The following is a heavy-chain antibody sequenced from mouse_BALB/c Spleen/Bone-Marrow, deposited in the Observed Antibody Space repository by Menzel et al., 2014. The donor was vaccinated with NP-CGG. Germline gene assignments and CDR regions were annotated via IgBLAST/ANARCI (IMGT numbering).Heavy chain of an antibody. Sequence: EVQGVESGAGLVKPGASVKLSCTASGFNIKDTYMHWVKQRPEQGLEWIGRIDPANGNTKYDPKFQGKATITADTSSNTAYLQLSSLTSEDTAVYYCARYGRRFYAMDYWGQGTSVTVSS. D-gene: IGHD1-1*01. J-gene: IGHJ4*01. V-gene: IGHV14-3*02. CDR2: IDPANGNT. CDR1: GFNIKDTY. CDR3: ARYGRRFYAMDY.